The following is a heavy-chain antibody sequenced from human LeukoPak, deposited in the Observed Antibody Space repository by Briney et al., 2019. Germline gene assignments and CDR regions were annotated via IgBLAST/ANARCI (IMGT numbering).Heavy chain of an antibody. CDR1: GYTFTSYG. CDR2: ISAYNGNT. D-gene: IGHD6-13*01. CDR3: ARILVDSSSWYRVEYYYYYGMDV. J-gene: IGHJ6*02. Sequence: ASVQVSCKASGYTFTSYGISGVRQAPGQGLEWMGWISAYNGNTNYAQKLQGRVTMTTDTSTSTAYMELRSLRSDDTAVYYCARILVDSSSWYRVEYYYYYGMDVWGQGTTVTVSS. V-gene: IGHV1-18*01.